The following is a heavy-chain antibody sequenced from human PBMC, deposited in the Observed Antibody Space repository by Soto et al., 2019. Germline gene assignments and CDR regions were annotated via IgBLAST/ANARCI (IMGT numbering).Heavy chain of an antibody. Sequence: QVQLVESGGGVVQPGRSLRLSCVASGFTFSSYGMHWVRQAPGKGLEWVAVIAYDGSNKYYADSLKGRFTISRDNSKNTVDLLMISRSAGDTAVYCCAKDNCVCTSWYRLYNWFDPWGQGTLVTVSS. J-gene: IGHJ5*02. CDR1: GFTFSSYG. D-gene: IGHD2-2*01. CDR3: AKDNCVCTSWYRLYNWFDP. V-gene: IGHV3-30*18. CDR2: IAYDGSNK.